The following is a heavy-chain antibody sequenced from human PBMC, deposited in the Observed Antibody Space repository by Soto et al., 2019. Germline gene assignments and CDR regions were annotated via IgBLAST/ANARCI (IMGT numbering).Heavy chain of an antibody. CDR1: GGTFSNFA. J-gene: IGHJ4*02. CDR2: IIPMFDRP. V-gene: IGHV1-69*13. D-gene: IGHD4-17*01. Sequence: SVKVSCKASGGTFSNFAIDWVRQAPGQGLEWMGGIIPMFDRPKYALKFQGRVTITADESTSTAYLEVSSLLSEDTAVYYCARPAADYGSNEQSSHFWGQGTLVTVSS. CDR3: ARPAADYGSNEQSSHF.